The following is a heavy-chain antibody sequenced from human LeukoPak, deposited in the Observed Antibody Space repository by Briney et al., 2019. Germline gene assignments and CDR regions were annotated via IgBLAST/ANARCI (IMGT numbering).Heavy chain of an antibody. CDR2: IKSKTDGGTT. D-gene: IGHD6-13*01. V-gene: IGHV3-15*01. CDR1: GLTFSNAW. J-gene: IGHJ4*02. CDR3: TSESSIAAADY. Sequence: PGGSLRLSCAASGLTFSNAWMSWVRQAPGKGLEWVGRIKSKTDGGTTDYAAPVKGRFTISRDDSKNTLYLQMNSLKTEDTAVYYCTSESSIAAADYWGQGTLVTVSS.